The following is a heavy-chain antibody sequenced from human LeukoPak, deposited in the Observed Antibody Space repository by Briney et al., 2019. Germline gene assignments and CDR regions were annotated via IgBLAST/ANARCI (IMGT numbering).Heavy chain of an antibody. J-gene: IGHJ4*02. V-gene: IGHV3-30*03. CDR2: VSYEGNSK. CDR3: ARGDFPEPRRFPHDC. Sequence: GRSLRLSCATSGFTFSSYGMHWVRQAPGKGLEWVAVVSYEGNSKYYADSVRGRFTISRDNAKNTLCLQITCLRAEDTAVYFCARGDFPEPRRFPHDCWGQGTLVTVSS. D-gene: IGHD3-3*01. CDR1: GFTFSSYG.